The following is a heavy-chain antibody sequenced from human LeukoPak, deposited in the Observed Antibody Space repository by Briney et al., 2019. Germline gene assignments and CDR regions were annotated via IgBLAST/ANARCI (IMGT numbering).Heavy chain of an antibody. D-gene: IGHD4-11*01. J-gene: IGHJ4*02. CDR2: ISYDGSNK. V-gene: IGHV3-30*03. CDR3: ARAYSSDY. Sequence: GGPLRLSCAASGFTFSSYGMHWVRQAPGKGLEWVAVISYDGSNKYYADSVKGRFTISRDNSKNTLYLQMNSLRAEDTAVYYCARAYSSDYWGQGTLVTVSS. CDR1: GFTFSSYG.